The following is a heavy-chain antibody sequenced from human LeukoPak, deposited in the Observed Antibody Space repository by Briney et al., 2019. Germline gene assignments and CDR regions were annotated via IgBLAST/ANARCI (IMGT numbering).Heavy chain of an antibody. J-gene: IGHJ4*02. CDR2: ITGSSSYI. CDR1: GLTFSSSN. Sequence: PGGSLRLSCAASGLTFSSSNMNWVRQAPGKGLEWVSSITGSSSYILYADSVKGRFTISRDNAKNSLYLQLNSLRAEDTAVYYCARCSGTYRDYWGQGTLVTVSS. V-gene: IGHV3-21*04. CDR3: ARCSGTYRDY. D-gene: IGHD1-26*01.